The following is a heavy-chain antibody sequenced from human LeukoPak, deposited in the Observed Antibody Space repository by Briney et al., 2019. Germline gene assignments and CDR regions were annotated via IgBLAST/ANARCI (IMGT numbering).Heavy chain of an antibody. J-gene: IGHJ4*02. Sequence: PSETLSLTCAVYGGTFSSYYWTWVRQPPGKGLEWIGEITHRGTTHYNPSLKSRVTISVDTHFALKLPSVTAADTAVYYCAILGYCSSASCYAIPIWGQGSLVTVSS. CDR2: ITHRGTT. D-gene: IGHD2-2*01. CDR3: AILGYCSSASCYAIPI. V-gene: IGHV4-34*08. CDR1: GGTFSSYY.